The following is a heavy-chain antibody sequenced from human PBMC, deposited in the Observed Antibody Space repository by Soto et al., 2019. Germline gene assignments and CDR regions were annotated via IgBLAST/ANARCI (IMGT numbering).Heavy chain of an antibody. Sequence: QLQLQESGSGLVKPSQTLSLTCAVSGGSISSGGYSWSWIRQPPGKGLEWIGYIYHSGSTYYNPSLKDRLTLSVGSAKNQFSLKLGSVTAADTAVYYCARGPHMGGYSYAPNYSYYGMDVWGQGTTVTVSS. V-gene: IGHV4-30-2*01. J-gene: IGHJ6*02. CDR2: IYHSGST. CDR1: GGSISSGGYS. CDR3: ARGPHMGGYSYAPNYSYYGMDV. D-gene: IGHD5-18*01.